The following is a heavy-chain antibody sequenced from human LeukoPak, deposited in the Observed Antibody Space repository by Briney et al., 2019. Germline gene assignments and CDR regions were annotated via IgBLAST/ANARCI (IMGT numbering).Heavy chain of an antibody. J-gene: IGHJ4*02. CDR3: AGGVDWSLDY. V-gene: IGHV4-39*01. CDR1: GGSISRSSYY. CDR2: FSYSGST. D-gene: IGHD3-9*01. Sequence: SETLSLTCTVSGGSISRSSYYWGWIRQPPGKGLEWIGSFSYSGSTCYNPSLKSRVTISVDTSKNQFSLKLSSVTAADTAVYYCAGGVDWSLDYWGQGALVTVSS.